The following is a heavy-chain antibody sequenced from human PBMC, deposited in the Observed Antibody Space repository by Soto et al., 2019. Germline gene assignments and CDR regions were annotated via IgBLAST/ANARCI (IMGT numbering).Heavy chain of an antibody. CDR2: INHSGST. CDR1: GGSFSGYY. J-gene: IGHJ4*02. D-gene: IGHD2-15*01. CDR3: ARDIDTPLDY. V-gene: IGHV4-34*01. Sequence: PSETLSLTCAVYGGSFSGYYWSWIRQPPGKGLEWIGEINHSGSTNYNPSLKSRVTISVDTSKNQFSLKLSSVTAADTAVYYCARDIDTPLDYWGQGTLVTVS.